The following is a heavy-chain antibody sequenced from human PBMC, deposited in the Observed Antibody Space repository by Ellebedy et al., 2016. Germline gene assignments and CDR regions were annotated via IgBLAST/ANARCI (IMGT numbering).Heavy chain of an antibody. D-gene: IGHD3-10*01. CDR2: INHSGDT. CDR3: ARGRATMDTKPSYFDS. CDR1: GGSFRGYY. V-gene: IGHV4-34*01. Sequence: SETLSLTXAVYGGSFRGYYWSWIRQSPEKGLEWMGEINHSGDTKHNPSLTGRGITSVDTSKNQFSLKLTYVTAADMGVYFCARGRATMDTKPSYFDSWGQGTLVTVSS. J-gene: IGHJ4*02.